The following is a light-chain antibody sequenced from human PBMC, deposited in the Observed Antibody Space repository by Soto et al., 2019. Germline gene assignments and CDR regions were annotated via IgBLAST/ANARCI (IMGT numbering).Light chain of an antibody. Sequence: DIQMTQSPSSLSASVGDKFTITGQASQDIRYYLNWYQHKPGKAPKLLIYDASTLETGVPSRFSGSGSGTDFTFVISSLQPEDIATYYCQQYDNLPITFGQGTRLEIK. CDR1: QDIRYY. CDR3: QQYDNLPIT. J-gene: IGKJ5*01. CDR2: DAS. V-gene: IGKV1-33*01.